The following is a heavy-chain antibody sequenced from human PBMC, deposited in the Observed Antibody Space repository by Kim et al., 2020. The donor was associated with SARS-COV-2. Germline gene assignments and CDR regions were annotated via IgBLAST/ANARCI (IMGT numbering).Heavy chain of an antibody. CDR2: ISYDGSDK. CDR1: GFSFTSFA. Sequence: GGSLRLSCAASGFSFTSFALHWVRQAPGKGLEWAAFISYDGSDKFYADSVRGRFTISKDISNNTVLLQMNNLRHEDTAVYYCARDRGSGNFRPGALDYWG. CDR3: ARDRGSGNFRPGALDY. J-gene: IGHJ4*01. V-gene: IGHV3-30*04. D-gene: IGHD3-10*01.